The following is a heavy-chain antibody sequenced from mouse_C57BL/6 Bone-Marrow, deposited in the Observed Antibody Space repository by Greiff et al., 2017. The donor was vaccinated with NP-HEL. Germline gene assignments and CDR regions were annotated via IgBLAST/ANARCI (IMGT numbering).Heavy chain of an antibody. V-gene: IGHV1-74*01. CDR1: GYTFTSYW. D-gene: IGHD1-1*01. Sequence: QVHVKQPGAELVKPGASVKVSCKASGYTFTSYWMHWVKQRPGQGLEWIGRIHPSDSDTNYNQKFKGKATLTVDKSSSTAYMQLSSLTSEDSAVYYCAILPLLRYPLDYWGQGTTLTVSS. CDR3: AILPLLRYPLDY. CDR2: IHPSDSDT. J-gene: IGHJ2*01.